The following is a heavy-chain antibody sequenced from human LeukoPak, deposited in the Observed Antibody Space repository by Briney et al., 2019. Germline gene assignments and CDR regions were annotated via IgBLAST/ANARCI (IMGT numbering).Heavy chain of an antibody. CDR2: IKQDGSEK. J-gene: IGHJ4*02. CDR1: GFTFSNAW. D-gene: IGHD3-16*01. V-gene: IGHV3-7*03. Sequence: GGSLRLSCAASGFTFSNAWMDWVRQAPGKGLEWVANIKQDGSEKNYVDSVKGRFIISRGNAKNSLYLQMNTLRADDTAVYYCARDGFGTGSNWGQGTLVTVSS. CDR3: ARDGFGTGSN.